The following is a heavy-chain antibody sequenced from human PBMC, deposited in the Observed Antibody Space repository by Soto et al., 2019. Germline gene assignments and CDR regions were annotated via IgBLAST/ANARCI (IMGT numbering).Heavy chain of an antibody. CDR1: GFTFSSYG. D-gene: IGHD5-12*01. J-gene: IGHJ3*02. CDR3: AKDNGSGCDWLRVGDASDI. CDR2: ISYDGSNK. Sequence: QVQLVESGGGVVQPGRSLRLSCAASGFTFSSYGMHWVRQAPGKGLEWVAVISYDGSNKYYADSVKGRLTISRDNSKKXLXXQMNSLRGEDTAVYYCAKDNGSGCDWLRVGDASDIWGQGTMVTVSS. V-gene: IGHV3-30*18.